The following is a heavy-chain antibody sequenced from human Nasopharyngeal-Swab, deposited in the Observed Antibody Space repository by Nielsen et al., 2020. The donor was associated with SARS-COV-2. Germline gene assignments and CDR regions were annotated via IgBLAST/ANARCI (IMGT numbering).Heavy chain of an antibody. CDR1: GGSMSNFH. Sequence: ETLSLTCTVSGGSMSNFHWSWIRLSPGKGLEWIGYVYDSGSTKYNPSLNSRVTISVDTSKTQFSLKLSSVTAADTAVYYCARHKYCSSTSCYFRREKASYYYMDVWGKGTTVTVSS. D-gene: IGHD2-2*01. CDR2: VYDSGST. V-gene: IGHV4-59*08. CDR3: ARHKYCSSTSCYFRREKASYYYMDV. J-gene: IGHJ6*03.